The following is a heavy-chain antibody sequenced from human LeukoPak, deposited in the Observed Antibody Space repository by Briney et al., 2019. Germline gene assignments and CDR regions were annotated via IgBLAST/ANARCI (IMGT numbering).Heavy chain of an antibody. Sequence: ASVKVSCKASGGTFSSYAISWVRQAPGQGLEWMGGIIPIFGTANYAQKFQGRVTITTDESTSTAYVELSSLRSEDTAVYYCARGPEYSSSWYVPGAWGQGTLVTVSS. J-gene: IGHJ4*02. CDR1: GGTFSSYA. CDR2: IIPIFGTA. CDR3: ARGPEYSSSWYVPGA. D-gene: IGHD6-13*01. V-gene: IGHV1-69*05.